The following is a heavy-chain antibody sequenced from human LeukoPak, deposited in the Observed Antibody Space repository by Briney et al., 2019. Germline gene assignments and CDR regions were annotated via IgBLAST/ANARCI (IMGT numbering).Heavy chain of an antibody. Sequence: SVKVSCKASGGTFSSHAISWVRQAPGQGLEWMGGIIPIFGTANYAQKFQGRATITTDESTSTAYMELSSLRSEDTAVYYCAVQEGITPGYFQHWGQGTLVTVSS. CDR1: GGTFSSHA. V-gene: IGHV1-69*05. J-gene: IGHJ1*01. D-gene: IGHD1-14*01. CDR3: AVQEGITPGYFQH. CDR2: IIPIFGTA.